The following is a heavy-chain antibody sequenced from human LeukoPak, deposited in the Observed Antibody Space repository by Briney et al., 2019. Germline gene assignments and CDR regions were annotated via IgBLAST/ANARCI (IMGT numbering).Heavy chain of an antibody. CDR1: GYTLTELS. D-gene: IGHD6-6*01. V-gene: IGHV1-24*01. Sequence: ASVKVSCKVSGYTLTELSMHWVRQAPGKGLEWMGGFDPEDGETIYAQKFQGRVTMTEDTSTDTAYMELSSLRSEDTAVYYCAAEGQLGRCCAETYNWFDPWGQGTLVTVSS. CDR2: FDPEDGET. CDR3: AAEGQLGRCCAETYNWFDP. J-gene: IGHJ5*02.